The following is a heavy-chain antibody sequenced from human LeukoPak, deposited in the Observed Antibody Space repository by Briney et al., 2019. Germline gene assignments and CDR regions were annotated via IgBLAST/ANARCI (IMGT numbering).Heavy chain of an antibody. CDR2: SYTSGST. V-gene: IGHV4-4*07. CDR1: GGSISSYY. Sequence: SETLSLTCTVSGGSISSYYWSWIRQPAGKGLEWIGRSYTSGSTNYNPSLKSRVHMSVDTSKNQFSLKLSSVPAADTAVYYCARAPYSSSSLPYYYYMDVWGKGTTVTVSS. CDR3: ARAPYSSSSLPYYYYMDV. D-gene: IGHD6-6*01. J-gene: IGHJ6*03.